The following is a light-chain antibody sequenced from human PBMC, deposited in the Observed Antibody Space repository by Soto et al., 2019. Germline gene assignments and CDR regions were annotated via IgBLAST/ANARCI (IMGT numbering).Light chain of an antibody. CDR2: DAS. V-gene: IGKV1-33*01. Sequence: DIQMTQSPSSLSTSVGDRVTITCQASQDISTSLNWYQQKPGKAPKLLMYDASNLETGVPSRFSGSGSGTDFTLKISRVEAEDVGVYYCMQALQTPYTFGQGTKLEIK. CDR1: QDISTS. J-gene: IGKJ2*01. CDR3: MQALQTPYT.